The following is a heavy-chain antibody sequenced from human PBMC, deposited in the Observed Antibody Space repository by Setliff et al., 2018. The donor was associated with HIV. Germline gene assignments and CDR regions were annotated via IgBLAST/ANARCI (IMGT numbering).Heavy chain of an antibody. J-gene: IGHJ4*02. CDR3: ARLSLSLVRRIINSGDRFFDY. CDR2: IYYSGTT. V-gene: IGHV4-39*01. D-gene: IGHD3-10*01. CDR1: GASVNSNNYY. Sequence: LSLTCTVSGASVNSNNYYWGWIRQPPGKGLEWIASIYYSGTTYYNPSLKSRVTISVDTSKNQFSLKLSSVTAADTAVYYCARLSLSLVRRIINSGDRFFDYWGQGSLVTVSS.